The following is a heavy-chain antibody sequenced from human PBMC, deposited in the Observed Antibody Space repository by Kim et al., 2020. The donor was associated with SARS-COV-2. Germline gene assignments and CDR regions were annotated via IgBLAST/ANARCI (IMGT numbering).Heavy chain of an antibody. V-gene: IGHV4-34*01. D-gene: IGHD5-18*01. CDR3: ARAPRVDTAMVHDY. CDR1: GGSFSGYY. J-gene: IGHJ4*02. Sequence: SETLSLTCAVYGGSFSGYYWSWIRQPPGKGLEWIGEINHSGSTNYNPSLKSRVTISVDTSKNQFSLKLSSVTAADTAVYYCARAPRVDTAMVHDYWGQGTLVTVSS. CDR2: INHSGST.